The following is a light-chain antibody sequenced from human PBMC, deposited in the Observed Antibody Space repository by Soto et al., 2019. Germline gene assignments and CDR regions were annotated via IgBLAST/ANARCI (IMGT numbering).Light chain of an antibody. Sequence: PGTLSLSPGERATLSCRASQSVSSSLAWYQQKPGQAPRLLIYGAYTRATGIQARFSGSGSGTEFTLTISSLQSEDFAVYYCKQYNNWPETFGQGTKVDIK. CDR1: QSVSSS. CDR2: GAY. J-gene: IGKJ1*01. CDR3: KQYNNWPET. V-gene: IGKV3-15*01.